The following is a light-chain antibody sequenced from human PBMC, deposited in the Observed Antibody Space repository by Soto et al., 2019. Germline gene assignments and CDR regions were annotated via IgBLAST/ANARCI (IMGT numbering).Light chain of an antibody. CDR2: GAS. CDR1: QSVSSN. Sequence: EIVMTQSPATLSVSTGDRATLSCRASQSVSSNLAWYQQQPGQAPRLLISGASTRATGIPARFSGSGSGTECTLAISSPQSEDFAGYYGQQYNNWPPLSFDGGTKVDIK. J-gene: IGKJ4*01. CDR3: QQYNNWPPLS. V-gene: IGKV3-15*01.